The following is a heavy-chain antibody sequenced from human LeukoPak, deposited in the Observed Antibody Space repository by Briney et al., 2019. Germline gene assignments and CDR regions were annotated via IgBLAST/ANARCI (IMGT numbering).Heavy chain of an antibody. J-gene: IGHJ4*02. D-gene: IGHD3-22*01. Sequence: GGSLRLSCAASGFTFSSDGMHWIRQAPGKGLEWVAVISYDGSNKYYADSVKGRFTISRDNSKNTLYLQMNSLRAEDTAVYYCARCRAYESRDLDYWGQGTLVTVAS. CDR2: ISYDGSNK. CDR1: GFTFSSDG. CDR3: ARCRAYESRDLDY. V-gene: IGHV3-30*03.